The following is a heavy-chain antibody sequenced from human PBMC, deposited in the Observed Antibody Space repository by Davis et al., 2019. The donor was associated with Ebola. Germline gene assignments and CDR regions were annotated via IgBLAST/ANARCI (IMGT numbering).Heavy chain of an antibody. J-gene: IGHJ5*02. V-gene: IGHV1-3*01. D-gene: IGHD6-13*01. Sequence: AASVTVSCKASGYTFTSYAMHWVRQSLGQRLEWMGWINAGNGDTKYSQNFQGRVTITRDTSASTAYMELSSLRYEDTAVYYCARGGKTLSAAGAWGQGTLVTVSS. CDR2: INAGNGDT. CDR3: ARGGKTLSAAGA. CDR1: GYTFTSYA.